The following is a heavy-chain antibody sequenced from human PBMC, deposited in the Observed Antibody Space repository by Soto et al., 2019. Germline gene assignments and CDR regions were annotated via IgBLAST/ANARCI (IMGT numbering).Heavy chain of an antibody. Sequence: SVKVSCKASGYTFTSYDINWVRQATGQGLEWMGWMNPNSGNTGYAQKFQGRVTMTRNTSISTAYMELSGLRSEDTAVYYCARGLYDFLGGDYWGQGTLVTVSS. J-gene: IGHJ4*02. D-gene: IGHD3-3*01. CDR3: ARGLYDFLGGDY. CDR2: MNPNSGNT. CDR1: GYTFTSYD. V-gene: IGHV1-8*01.